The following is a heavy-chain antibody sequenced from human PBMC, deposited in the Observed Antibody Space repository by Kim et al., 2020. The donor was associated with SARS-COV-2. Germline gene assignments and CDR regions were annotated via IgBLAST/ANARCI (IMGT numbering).Heavy chain of an antibody. Sequence: ASVKVSCKASGYTFTGYYMHWVRQAPGQGLEWMGWINPNSGGTNYAQKFQGRVTMTRDTSISTAYMELSRLRSDDTAVYYCARSGVRCSSTSCYTEYYWYFDLWGRGTLVTVSS. CDR3: ARSGVRCSSTSCYTEYYWYFDL. V-gene: IGHV1-2*02. CDR1: GYTFTGYY. D-gene: IGHD2-2*02. CDR2: INPNSGGT. J-gene: IGHJ2*01.